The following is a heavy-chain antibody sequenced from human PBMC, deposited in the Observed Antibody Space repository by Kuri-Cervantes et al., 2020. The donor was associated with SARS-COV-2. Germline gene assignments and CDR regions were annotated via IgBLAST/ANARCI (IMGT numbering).Heavy chain of an antibody. D-gene: IGHD3-10*01. Sequence: SQTLSLTCAISGDSVSSNSAAWNWIRQSPSRGLEWLGRTYYRSKWYNDYAVSVKSRITINPDTSKNQFSLKLSSVTAADTAVYYCARVRGVLGEVYFDYWGQGTLVTVSS. CDR3: ARVRGVLGEVYFDY. V-gene: IGHV6-1*01. CDR1: GDSVSSNSAA. CDR2: TYYRSKWYN. J-gene: IGHJ4*02.